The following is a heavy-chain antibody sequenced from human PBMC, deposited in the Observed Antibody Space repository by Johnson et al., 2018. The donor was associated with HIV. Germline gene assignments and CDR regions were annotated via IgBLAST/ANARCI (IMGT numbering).Heavy chain of an antibody. CDR3: AKRQGGGAFDI. CDR1: GFTFSGSA. CDR2: IRSKANSYAT. Sequence: VQLVESGGGLVQPGGSLKLSCAASGFTFSGSAMHWVRQASGKGLAWVGRIRSKANSYATAYAASVKGRFTISRDDSKNTAYLQMNSLRAEDTAVYYCAKRQGGGAFDIWGQGTMVTVSS. V-gene: IGHV3-73*02. D-gene: IGHD2-15*01. J-gene: IGHJ3*02.